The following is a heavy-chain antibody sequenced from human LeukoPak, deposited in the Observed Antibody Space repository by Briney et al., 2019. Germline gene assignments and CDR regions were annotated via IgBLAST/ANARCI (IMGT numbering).Heavy chain of an antibody. CDR1: GFTFDDYA. J-gene: IGHJ4*02. CDR3: AKDPYSSSWYYFDY. Sequence: GGSLRLSCAASGFTFDDYAMHWVRQAPGKGLEWVSGISWNSGSIGYADSVKGRFTISRDNAKNSLYLQMNSLRAEDTALYYCAKDPYSSSWYYFDYWGQGTLVTVSS. V-gene: IGHV3-9*01. D-gene: IGHD6-13*01. CDR2: ISWNSGSI.